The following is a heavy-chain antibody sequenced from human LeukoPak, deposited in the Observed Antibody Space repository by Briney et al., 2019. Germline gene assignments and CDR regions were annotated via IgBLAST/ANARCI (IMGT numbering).Heavy chain of an antibody. CDR1: GGSISSGSYY. V-gene: IGHV4-61*02. Sequence: SETLSLTCTVSGGSISSGSYYWSWIRQPAGKGLEWIGRIYSNGSTSYDPSLKSRVTMSVDTSENQFSLKLTSVTAADTAVYYCARELYSYGSHYFDYWGQGTLVTVSS. CDR3: ARELYSYGSHYFDY. CDR2: IYSNGST. J-gene: IGHJ4*02. D-gene: IGHD5-18*01.